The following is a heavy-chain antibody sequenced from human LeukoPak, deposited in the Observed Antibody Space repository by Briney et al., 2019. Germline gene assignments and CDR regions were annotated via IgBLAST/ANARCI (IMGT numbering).Heavy chain of an antibody. D-gene: IGHD5-24*01. CDR1: GYTFTSYY. Sequence: GASVKASCKASGYTFTSYYMHWVRQAPGQGLEWMGIINPSGGSTSYAQKFQGRVTMTRDTSTSTVYMELSSLRSEDTAVYYCAIGEMATNAFDIWGQGTMVTVSS. J-gene: IGHJ3*02. CDR3: AIGEMATNAFDI. CDR2: INPSGGST. V-gene: IGHV1-46*01.